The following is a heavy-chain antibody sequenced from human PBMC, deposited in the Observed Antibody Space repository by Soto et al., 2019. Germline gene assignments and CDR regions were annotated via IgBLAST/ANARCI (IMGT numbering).Heavy chain of an antibody. CDR2: ISYGGSNK. V-gene: IGHV3-30-3*01. D-gene: IGHD5-12*01. CDR1: GLTFSRYA. J-gene: IGHJ4*02. CDR3: ARDREGYSGFDYPAY. Sequence: QVQLVESGGGVVQPGRSLRLSCAASGLTFSRYAMHWVRQAPGKGLEWVAIISYGGSNKYYADSVRGRFTISRDNSNNTVYLQMDSLRAEDTAVYYCARDREGYSGFDYPAYWGQGTLVTVSS.